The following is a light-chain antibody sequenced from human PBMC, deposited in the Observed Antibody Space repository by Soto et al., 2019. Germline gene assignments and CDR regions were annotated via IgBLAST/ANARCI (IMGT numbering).Light chain of an antibody. Sequence: DIQMTQSRSTLSASEGPRLTIACRASQSVSIWLAWYQQKPGRAPKVLIYKSSILESGVPSRFSGSGSGTEFTLTISSLQTDDFATYYCQQFNTSPWTFGQGTKVDIK. J-gene: IGKJ1*01. V-gene: IGKV1-5*03. CDR2: KSS. CDR1: QSVSIW. CDR3: QQFNTSPWT.